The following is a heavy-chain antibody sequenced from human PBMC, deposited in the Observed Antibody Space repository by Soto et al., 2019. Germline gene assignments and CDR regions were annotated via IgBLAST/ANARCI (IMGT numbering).Heavy chain of an antibody. Sequence: SQTLSLTCAISGDSVSSNSAAWSWIRQSPSRGLEWLGMTYSKSVLYNVYAFFVKSRITFNADTSKNQFSLHLKSVTPEDTATYYCARHFRGSAAYSGMDVWGQGTTVTVS. CDR1: GDSVSSNSAA. CDR2: TYSKSVLYN. J-gene: IGHJ6*02. V-gene: IGHV6-1*01. D-gene: IGHD4-4*01. CDR3: ARHFRGSAAYSGMDV.